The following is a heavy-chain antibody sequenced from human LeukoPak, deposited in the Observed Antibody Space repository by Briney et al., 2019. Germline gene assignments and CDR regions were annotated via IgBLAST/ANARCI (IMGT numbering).Heavy chain of an antibody. Sequence: SETLSLTCTVSGDSISRGYYGVWIRQPPGKGLEWIGYIHSSGNTYYNPSLQNRLIISRDTTEDPLSLTLTSVTAADTAVYFCASGYGSGWLDSWGQGTQVTVSS. D-gene: IGHD3-22*01. CDR1: GDSISRGYY. J-gene: IGHJ5*01. CDR2: IHSSGNT. CDR3: ASGYGSGWLDS. V-gene: IGHV4-31*03.